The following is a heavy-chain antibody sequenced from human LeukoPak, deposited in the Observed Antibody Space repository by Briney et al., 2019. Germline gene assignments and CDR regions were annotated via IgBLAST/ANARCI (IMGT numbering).Heavy chain of an antibody. V-gene: IGHV4-39*07. Sequence: SETLSLTCTVSGGSFSSSSYYWGWIRQPPGKGLEWIGSIYYSGSTYYNPSLKSRVTISVDTSKNQFSLKLSSVTAADTAVYYCARSIRYSYGWWGQGTLVTVSS. CDR1: GGSFSSSSYY. J-gene: IGHJ4*02. D-gene: IGHD5-18*01. CDR3: ARSIRYSYGW. CDR2: IYYSGST.